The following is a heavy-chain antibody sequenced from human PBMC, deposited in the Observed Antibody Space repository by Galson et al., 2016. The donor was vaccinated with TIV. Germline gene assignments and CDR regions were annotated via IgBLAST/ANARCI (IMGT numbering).Heavy chain of an antibody. V-gene: IGHV3-48*01. Sequence: SLRLSCAVSGLIFHKYDMNWVRQTPGKGLEWISFISISGGAIYYAHSVQGRFTISRDNAKSSLYLQMNSLRPEDTAVYYCARDNPYDSSNHDFDYWGQGTLVTVSS. J-gene: IGHJ4*02. CDR3: ARDNPYDSSNHDFDY. D-gene: IGHD3-22*01. CDR1: GLIFHKYD. CDR2: ISISGGAI.